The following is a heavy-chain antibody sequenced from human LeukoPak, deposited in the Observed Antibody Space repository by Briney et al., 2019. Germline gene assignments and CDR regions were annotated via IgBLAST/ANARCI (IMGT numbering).Heavy chain of an antibody. J-gene: IGHJ4*02. CDR2: IGSSSSYI. Sequence: GVLRLSCAASGFTFSSYSMNWVRQAPGKGLEWVSSIGSSSSYIYYADSVKGRFTISRDNAKNSLYLQMNSLRTEDTAVYYCARDPSAGQFDYWGQGTLVTVSS. CDR3: ARDPSAGQFDY. V-gene: IGHV3-21*01. CDR1: GFTFSSYS.